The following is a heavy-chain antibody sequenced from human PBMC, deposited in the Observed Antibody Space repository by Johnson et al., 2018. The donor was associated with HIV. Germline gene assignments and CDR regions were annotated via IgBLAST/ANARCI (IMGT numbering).Heavy chain of an antibody. CDR3: ARRGRRADDAFDI. D-gene: IGHD3-16*01. CDR2: ISSNGGST. CDR1: GFTFSSYA. J-gene: IGHJ3*02. V-gene: IGHV3-64*01. Sequence: VQLVESGGGLVQPGGSLRLSCAASGFTFSSYAMHWVRQAPGKGLEYVSAISSNGGSTYYANSVKGRFTISRDNSKNTLYLQMNSLRAEDTAVYYCARRGRRADDAFDIWGQGTMVTVSS.